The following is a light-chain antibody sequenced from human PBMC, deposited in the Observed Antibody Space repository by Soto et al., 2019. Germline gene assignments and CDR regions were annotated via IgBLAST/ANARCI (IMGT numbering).Light chain of an antibody. V-gene: IGKV1-5*01. CDR2: GAS. J-gene: IGKJ1*01. CDR3: QHHNRYSQT. CDR1: QSIRYY. Sequence: DIQLTQSPPTLSASVGDRVTITCRASQSIRYYLAWYQQMPGKTPKLLIYGASSLQSGVPSRFSGSGPGTEFSLPINIRQAYYFATYFCQHHNRYSQTFGQGTKVEI.